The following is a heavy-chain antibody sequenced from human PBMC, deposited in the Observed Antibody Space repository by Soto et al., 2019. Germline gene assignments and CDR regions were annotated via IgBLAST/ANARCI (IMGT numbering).Heavy chain of an antibody. D-gene: IGHD6-19*01. J-gene: IGHJ4*02. V-gene: IGHV2-5*02. Sequence: QITLDESGPTLVNPTQTLTLTCTFSGFSFSTSQVGVGWIRQPPGKAQEWLGLIYWDDDKRYSPSLRSRLTIRKATSKHQVFITMTNMDPLDTATYYCAHRPGGYMSGWDQGYFDYCGRGALVTVSS. CDR1: GFSFSTSQVG. CDR2: IYWDDDK. CDR3: AHRPGGYMSGWDQGYFDY.